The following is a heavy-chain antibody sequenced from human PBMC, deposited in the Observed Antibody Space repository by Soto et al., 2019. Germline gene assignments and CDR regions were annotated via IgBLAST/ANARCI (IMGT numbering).Heavy chain of an antibody. CDR3: ARELGYCSGGSCPRMV. V-gene: IGHV4-59*12. J-gene: IGHJ4*02. CDR2: IYYSGST. CDR1: GGSLSSYY. D-gene: IGHD2-15*01. Sequence: SETLFLTCTVSGGSLSSYYWSRIRQPPGKGLEWIGYIYYSGSTYYNPSLKSRVTMSVDTSKNQFSLKLSSVTAADTAVYYCARELGYCSGGSCPRMVWGQGTLVTVSS.